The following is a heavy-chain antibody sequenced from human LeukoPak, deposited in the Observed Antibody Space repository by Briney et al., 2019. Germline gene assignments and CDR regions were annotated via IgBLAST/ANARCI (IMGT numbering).Heavy chain of an antibody. D-gene: IGHD5-18*01. CDR1: GGSFSGYY. CDR2: INHSGST. CDR3: ARLGSDTAMVTPDY. Sequence: PSETLSLTCAVYGGSFSGYYWSWIRQPPGKGLEWIGEINHSGSTNYNPSLKSRVTISVDTSKNQFSLKLSSVTAADTAVYYCARLGSDTAMVTPDYWGQGTLVTVSS. V-gene: IGHV4-34*01. J-gene: IGHJ4*02.